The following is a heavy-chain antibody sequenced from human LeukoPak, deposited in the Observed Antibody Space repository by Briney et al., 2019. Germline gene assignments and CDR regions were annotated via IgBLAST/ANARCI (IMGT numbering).Heavy chain of an antibody. CDR3: AGPRSPDYGDYTMYY. CDR1: GFTFSSYS. Sequence: GGSLRLSCAASGFTFSSYSMNWVRQAPGKGLEWVSSISSSSSYIYYADSVKGRFTISRDNAKNSLYLQMNSLRAEDTAVYYCAGPRSPDYGDYTMYYWGQGTLVTVSS. CDR2: ISSSSSYI. J-gene: IGHJ4*02. D-gene: IGHD4-17*01. V-gene: IGHV3-21*01.